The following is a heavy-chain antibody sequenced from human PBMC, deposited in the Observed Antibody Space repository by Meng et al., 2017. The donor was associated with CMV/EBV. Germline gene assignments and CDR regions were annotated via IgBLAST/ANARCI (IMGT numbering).Heavy chain of an antibody. D-gene: IGHD3-3*01. CDR1: GFNFSSYS. V-gene: IGHV3-21*01. Sequence: GGSQISCAASGFNFSSYSMNWVRQAPGKGLEWVSSISSSSSYIYYADSVKGRFTISRDNAKNSLYLQMNSLRAEDTAVYYCARDRSSVDFWSGYYAYYYGMDVWGQGTTVTVSS. CDR3: ARDRSSVDFWSGYYAYYYGMDV. J-gene: IGHJ6*02. CDR2: ISSSSSYI.